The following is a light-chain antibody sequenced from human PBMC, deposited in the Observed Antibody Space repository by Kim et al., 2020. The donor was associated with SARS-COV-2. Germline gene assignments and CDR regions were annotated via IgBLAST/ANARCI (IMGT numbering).Light chain of an antibody. CDR1: SSDVGGYNY. V-gene: IGLV2-14*04. CDR2: DVS. J-gene: IGLJ3*02. CDR3: SSYTGTSTWV. Sequence: GQSFAISCTGTSSDVGGYNYVSWYQQHLGKAPKLMIYDVSKRPSGVSNRFSGSKSGNTASLIISGLQAEDEADYYCSSYTGTSTWVFGGGTQLTVL.